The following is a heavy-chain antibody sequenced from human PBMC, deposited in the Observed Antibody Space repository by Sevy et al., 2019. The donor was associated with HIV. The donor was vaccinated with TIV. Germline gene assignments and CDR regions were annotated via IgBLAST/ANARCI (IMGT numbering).Heavy chain of an antibody. CDR1: GFTFSNAW. CDR2: IKNKTDDRTT. Sequence: GGSLRLSCAASGFTFSNAWMSWVRQAPGKGLEWVGRIKNKTDDRTTDYAAPVKGRFTISRDDSKNTLYLQMNSLKTEDTAIYYCTTDSEKRGLSALLDYWGQGTLVTVSS. CDR3: TTDSEKRGLSALLDY. V-gene: IGHV3-15*01. D-gene: IGHD3-10*01. J-gene: IGHJ4*02.